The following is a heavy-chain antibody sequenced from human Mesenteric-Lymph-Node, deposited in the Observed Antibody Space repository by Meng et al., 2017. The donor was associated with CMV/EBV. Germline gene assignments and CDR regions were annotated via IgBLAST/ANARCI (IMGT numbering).Heavy chain of an antibody. CDR1: GYSFTSYW. CDR2: IYPGDSDT. D-gene: IGHD2-2*02. CDR3: VYCSSTRFYSAGFDY. V-gene: IGHV5-51*01. Sequence: KVSCKGSGYSFTSYWIGWVRQMPGKGLEWMGIIYPGDSDTRYSPSFQGQVTISADKSISTAYLQWSSLKASDTAMYYRVYCSSTRFYSAGFDYRGQGTLVTVSS. J-gene: IGHJ4*02.